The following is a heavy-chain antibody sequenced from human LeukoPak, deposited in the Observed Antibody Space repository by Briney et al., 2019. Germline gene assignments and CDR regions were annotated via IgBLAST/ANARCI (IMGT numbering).Heavy chain of an antibody. Sequence: SETLSLTCTVSGASISHDYHFWSWIRQPPEKGLEFIGYIFHSGRTYYNASLRSRVTISIDTSKSQFSLSLSSVTAADTAVYYCAKLGGPGAGADYWGQGALVTVSS. CDR1: GASISHDYHF. D-gene: IGHD1-26*01. CDR2: IFHSGRT. V-gene: IGHV4-30-4*01. J-gene: IGHJ4*02. CDR3: AKLGGPGAGADY.